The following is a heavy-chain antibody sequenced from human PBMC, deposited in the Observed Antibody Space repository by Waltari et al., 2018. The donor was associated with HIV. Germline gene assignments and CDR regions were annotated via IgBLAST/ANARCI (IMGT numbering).Heavy chain of an antibody. CDR1: GFTFSSYW. Sequence: EVQLVESGGGLVQPGGSLRLSCAASGFTFSSYWMHWVRQAPGKGLVWVSRIKSDGSSTSYADSVKGRFTISRDNAKNTLYLQMNSLRAEDTAVYYCASGYSSSWRSDYYYYGMDVWGQGTTVTVSS. J-gene: IGHJ6*02. CDR3: ASGYSSSWRSDYYYYGMDV. V-gene: IGHV3-74*01. D-gene: IGHD6-13*01. CDR2: IKSDGSST.